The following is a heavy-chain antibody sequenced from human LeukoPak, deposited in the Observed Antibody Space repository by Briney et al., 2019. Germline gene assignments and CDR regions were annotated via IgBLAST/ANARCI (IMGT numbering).Heavy chain of an antibody. Sequence: GGSLRLSXAASGFTFDDYGMSWVRQAPGKGVEWVSGVNWNGGSATYAESVKGRFTISRDNAKNSLYLQMNSLRVEDTALYYCARGPPDNWNLDYNWFDPWGQGTLVTVSS. CDR2: VNWNGGSA. CDR3: ARGPPDNWNLDYNWFDP. CDR1: GFTFDDYG. V-gene: IGHV3-20*04. D-gene: IGHD1-1*01. J-gene: IGHJ5*02.